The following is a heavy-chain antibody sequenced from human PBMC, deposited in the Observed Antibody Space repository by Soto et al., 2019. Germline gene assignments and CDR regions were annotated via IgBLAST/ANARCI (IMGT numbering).Heavy chain of an antibody. CDR2: ISDAAGSA. Sequence: GGSLRLSCVASGFTFSSYAMSWVRQVPGKGLEWVATISDAAGSAYYVDSVKGRFTISRDNSKKTLYLQMNSLRAEDSAVYYCARPYGGKIGDAPDLWGPGTMVTVSS. CDR3: ARPYGGKIGDAPDL. V-gene: IGHV3-23*01. CDR1: GFTFSSYA. D-gene: IGHD4-17*01. J-gene: IGHJ3*01.